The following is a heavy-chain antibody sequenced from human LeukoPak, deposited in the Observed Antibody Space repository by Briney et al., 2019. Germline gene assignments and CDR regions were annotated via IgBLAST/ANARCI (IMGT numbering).Heavy chain of an antibody. J-gene: IGHJ6*02. CDR1: GGSFSGYY. D-gene: IGHD2-15*01. CDR2: INHSGST. Sequence: SETLSLTCAVYGGSFSGYYWSWIRQPPGKGLEWIGEINHSGSTNYNPSLKSRVTISVDTSKNQFSLKLSSVTAADTAVHYCASYHGYCSGGSCPRVGFYYYGMDVWGQGTTVTVSS. V-gene: IGHV4-34*01. CDR3: ASYHGYCSGGSCPRVGFYYYGMDV.